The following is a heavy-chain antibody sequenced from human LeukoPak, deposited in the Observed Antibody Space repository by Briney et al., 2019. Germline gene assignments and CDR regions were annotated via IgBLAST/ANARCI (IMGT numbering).Heavy chain of an antibody. V-gene: IGHV3-23*01. CDR3: AKDLRFLEWLFGSFDY. J-gene: IGHJ4*02. Sequence: PGGSLRLSCAASGFTFSIYAMSWVRQAPGKGLEWASAISGSGGYTYYADSVKGRFTISRDNSKNTLYLQMDSLRAEDTAVYYCAKDLRFLEWLFGSFDYWGQGTLVTVSS. CDR1: GFTFSIYA. CDR2: ISGSGGYT. D-gene: IGHD3-3*01.